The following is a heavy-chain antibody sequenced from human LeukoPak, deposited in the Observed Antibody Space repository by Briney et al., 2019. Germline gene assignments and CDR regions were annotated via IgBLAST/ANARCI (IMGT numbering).Heavy chain of an antibody. CDR3: ARPITDEDMDV. V-gene: IGHV3-21*01. CDR2: ISSSSSYI. J-gene: IGHJ6*03. D-gene: IGHD3-10*01. Sequence: NSGGSLRLSCAASGFTFSSYSRNWVRQAPGKGLEWVSSISSSSSYIYYADSVKGRFTISRDNAKNSLYLQMNSLRAEDTAVYYCARPITDEDMDVWGKGPRSPSP. CDR1: GFTFSSYS.